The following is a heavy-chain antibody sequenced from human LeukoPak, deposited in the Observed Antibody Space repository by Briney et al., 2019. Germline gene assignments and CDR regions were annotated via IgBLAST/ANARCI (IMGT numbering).Heavy chain of an antibody. CDR1: GGSISSYY. Sequence: SETLSLTCTVSGGSISSYYWNWIRQPAGKGLQWIGRIYTSGSTNYNPSLKSRVTISVDTSKNQFSLKLSSVTAADTAVYYCARDRGAIVGASIPHFDYWGQGTLVTVSS. D-gene: IGHD1-26*01. CDR2: IYTSGST. CDR3: ARDRGAIVGASIPHFDY. V-gene: IGHV4-4*07. J-gene: IGHJ4*02.